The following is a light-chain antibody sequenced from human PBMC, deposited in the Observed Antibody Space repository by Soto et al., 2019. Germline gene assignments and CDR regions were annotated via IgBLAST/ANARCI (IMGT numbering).Light chain of an antibody. Sequence: QSALTNPASGSGAPGQSITISCTGTSSDVGSYNLVSWYQQHPGKAPKLMIYEGSKRPSGVSNRFSGSKSGNTASLTISGLQAEDEADYYCCSYAGSSTPYVFGTGTKVTVL. CDR1: SSDVGSYNL. CDR3: CSYAGSSTPYV. CDR2: EGS. V-gene: IGLV2-23*01. J-gene: IGLJ1*01.